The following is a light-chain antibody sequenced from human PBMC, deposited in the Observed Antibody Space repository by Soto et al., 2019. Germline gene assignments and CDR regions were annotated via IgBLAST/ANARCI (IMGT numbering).Light chain of an antibody. CDR1: SSNVGSNS. J-gene: IGLJ2*01. CDR2: GNN. CDR3: AAWDDSLNGLI. Sequence: QSVLTQPPSASGTPGQRVTISCSGSSSNVGSNSVNWYQQLPGTAPKLHIYGNNQRPSGVPDRFSGSKSGTSASLAISGLQSEDEADYYCAAWDDSLNGLIFGGGTKLTVL. V-gene: IGLV1-44*01.